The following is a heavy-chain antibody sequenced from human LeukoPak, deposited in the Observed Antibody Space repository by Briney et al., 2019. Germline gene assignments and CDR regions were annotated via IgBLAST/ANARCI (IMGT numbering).Heavy chain of an antibody. V-gene: IGHV4-4*02. CDR2: IYHSGST. J-gene: IGHJ3*02. D-gene: IGHD4-17*01. Sequence: SATLSLTCAVSGGSISSSNWWSWVRQPPGKGLEWIGEIYHSGSTNYNPSLKSRVTISVDTSKNQFSLKLSSVTAADTAVYYCARDQDYGDYVGAFDIWGQGTMVTVSS. CDR1: GGSISSSNW. CDR3: ARDQDYGDYVGAFDI.